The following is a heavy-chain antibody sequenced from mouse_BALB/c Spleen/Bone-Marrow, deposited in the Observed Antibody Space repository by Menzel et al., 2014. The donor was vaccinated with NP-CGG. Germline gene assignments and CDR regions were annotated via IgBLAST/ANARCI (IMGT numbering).Heavy chain of an antibody. CDR3: ARESTMITSMDY. D-gene: IGHD2-4*01. CDR1: GFSLTSYG. V-gene: IGHV2-9*02. Sequence: QVQLKQSGPGLVAPSQSLSITCTVSGFSLTSYGVHWVRQPPGKGLEWLGVIWAGGSTNYNSALMSRLSISKDNSKSQVFLKMNRLQTDDTAMYYCARESTMITSMDYWGQGTSVTVSS. CDR2: IWAGGST. J-gene: IGHJ4*01.